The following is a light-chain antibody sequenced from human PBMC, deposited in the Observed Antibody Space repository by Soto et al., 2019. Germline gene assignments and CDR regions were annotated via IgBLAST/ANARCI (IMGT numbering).Light chain of an antibody. CDR2: AAS. CDR1: QGISSR. Sequence: IQMTQSPSSVSASVGDRVTITCRASQGISSRLAWYQQIPGKAPELLIYAASSLQSGVPSRFSGSGSGTDFTLTINSLQPEDFATYYCQQTNSFPLTFGGGTKV. CDR3: QQTNSFPLT. V-gene: IGKV1D-12*01. J-gene: IGKJ4*01.